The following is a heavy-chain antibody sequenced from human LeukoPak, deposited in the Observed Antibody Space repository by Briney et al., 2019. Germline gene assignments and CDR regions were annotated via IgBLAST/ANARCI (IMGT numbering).Heavy chain of an antibody. CDR2: INHSGST. D-gene: IGHD1-26*01. J-gene: IGHJ4*02. V-gene: IGHV4-34*01. CDR3: ARGAGRWELLHYSDY. Sequence: SETLSLTCAVYGGSFSGYYWSWIRQPPGKGLEWIGEINHSGSTNYNPSLKSRVTISVDTSKNQFSLKLSSVTAADTAVYYCARGAGRWELLHYSDYWGQGTLVTVSS. CDR1: GGSFSGYY.